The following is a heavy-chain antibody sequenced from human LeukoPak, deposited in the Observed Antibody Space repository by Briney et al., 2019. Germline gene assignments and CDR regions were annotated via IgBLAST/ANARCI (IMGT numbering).Heavy chain of an antibody. CDR3: AIIAGGGYTLDY. D-gene: IGHD5-12*01. J-gene: IGHJ4*02. Sequence: GESLKISCKASGYSFTTYWIGWVRQMPGKGLGWVGIIYPGDPATKYSPSFQGQVTISADKYITTAYLQWNILKASDTAMYYCAIIAGGGYTLDYWGQGTLVTVSS. CDR1: GYSFTTYW. CDR2: IYPGDPAT. V-gene: IGHV5-51*01.